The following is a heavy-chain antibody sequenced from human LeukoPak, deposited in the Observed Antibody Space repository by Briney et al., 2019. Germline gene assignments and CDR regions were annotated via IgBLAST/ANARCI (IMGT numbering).Heavy chain of an antibody. D-gene: IGHD2-15*01. CDR3: SVNYCSGASCYMF. V-gene: IGHV3-73*01. Sequence: AGGSLRLSCAASGFSFSGSAMHWVRQASGKGLEWVGRIRSKTNNYATAYAASMKGKFTISRDDSKNTAYLQMNSLKTEDTAVYYCSVNYCSGASCYMFWGQGTLVTVSS. J-gene: IGHJ4*02. CDR2: IRSKTNNYAT. CDR1: GFSFSGSA.